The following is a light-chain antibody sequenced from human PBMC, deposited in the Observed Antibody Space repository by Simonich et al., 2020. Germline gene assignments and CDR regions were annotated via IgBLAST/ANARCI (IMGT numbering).Light chain of an antibody. CDR2: QDS. V-gene: IGLV3-1*01. J-gene: IGLJ3*02. Sequence: SYELTQPPSVSVSPGQTASITCSGEKLGDKYACWYQQKQGQSPVLVIYQDSKRHTRIPGRFSGSNSGNTATLTISRVEAGDEADYYCQVWDSSSDHWVFGGGTKLTVL. CDR1: KLGDKY. CDR3: QVWDSSSDHWV.